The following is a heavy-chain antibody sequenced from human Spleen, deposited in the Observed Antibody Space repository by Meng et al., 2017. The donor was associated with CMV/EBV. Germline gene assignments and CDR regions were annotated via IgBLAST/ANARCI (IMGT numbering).Heavy chain of an antibody. CDR1: GYTFINFN. D-gene: IGHD3-10*01. J-gene: IGHJ4*02. Sequence: SVKVSCKASGYTFINFNVKWVRQAPGQGLEWMGGIIPILGIANYAQKFQGRVTITADKSTSTAYMELSSLRSEDTAVYYCARAVLSYYGSGSYFDYWGQGTLVTVSS. CDR3: ARAVLSYYGSGSYFDY. CDR2: IIPILGIA. V-gene: IGHV1-69*10.